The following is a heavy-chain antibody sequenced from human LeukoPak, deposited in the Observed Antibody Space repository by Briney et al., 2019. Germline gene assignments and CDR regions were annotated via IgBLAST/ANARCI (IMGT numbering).Heavy chain of an antibody. J-gene: IGHJ6*02. V-gene: IGHV3-15*01. CDR2: IKKMTEGGTT. Sequence: GGSLRLSCAASGFTFSGVWMNWVRQTPGKGLEMAARIKKMTEGGTTDYAALAKGRITISREDSKNTLYLQMNSLESEDTGVYYCTTAKVDYRIMDVWGQGTTVTVSS. CDR1: GFTFSGVW. D-gene: IGHD4-11*01. CDR3: TTAKVDYRIMDV.